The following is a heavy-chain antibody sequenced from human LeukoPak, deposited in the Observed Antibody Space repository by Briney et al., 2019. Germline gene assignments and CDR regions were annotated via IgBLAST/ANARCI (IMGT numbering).Heavy chain of an antibody. CDR3: ARRWDLYLHFDY. V-gene: IGHV1-2*02. CDR1: GYTLTELS. CDR2: INPNSGGT. D-gene: IGHD1-26*01. J-gene: IGHJ4*02. Sequence: ASVKVSCKVSGYTLTELSMHWVRQAPGQGLEWMGWINPNSGGTNYAQKFQGRVTMTRDTSISTAYMELSRLRSDDTAVYYCARRWDLYLHFDYWGQGTLVTVSS.